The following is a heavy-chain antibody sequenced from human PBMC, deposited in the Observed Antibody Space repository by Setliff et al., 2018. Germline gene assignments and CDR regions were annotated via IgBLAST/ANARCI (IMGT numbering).Heavy chain of an antibody. V-gene: IGHV5-51*01. Sequence: GESLKISCKGSGYRFTTYWIAWVRQKPGKGLEWMGIVYLGDSDTQYSPSFQGQVTFSSDKSINTAYLHLSSLKASDTAMYYCAREHVSGHSEYWGQGTLVTVSS. CDR3: AREHVSGHSEY. CDR2: VYLGDSDT. CDR1: GYRFTTYW. D-gene: IGHD1-26*01. J-gene: IGHJ4*02.